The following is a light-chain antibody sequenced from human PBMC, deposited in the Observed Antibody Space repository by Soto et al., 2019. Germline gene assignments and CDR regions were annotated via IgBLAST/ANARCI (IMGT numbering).Light chain of an antibody. CDR1: QTISSW. V-gene: IGKV1-5*03. CDR2: KAS. Sequence: DIQMTQSPSTLSASVRDRVTVTCRASQTISSWLAWFQQRPGRAPKFLIYKASSLKNGVPLRFSGSGSGTQFTLTISSLQPDDFATYYCQQYMSYSFGQGTKVDIK. CDR3: QQYMSYS. J-gene: IGKJ1*01.